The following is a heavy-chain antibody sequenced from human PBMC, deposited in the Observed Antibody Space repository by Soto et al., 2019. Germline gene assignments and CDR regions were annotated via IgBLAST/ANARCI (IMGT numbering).Heavy chain of an antibody. CDR3: VKEWWEGGYDY. CDR1: GFTFSSYA. Sequence: GGSLRLSCSASGFTFSSYAMHWVRQAPGKGLEYVSAISSNGGSTYYADSVKGRFTISRNNSKNTQYLQMRSLRAEDTAVYYCVKEWWEGGYDYWGQGTLVTVSS. V-gene: IGHV3-64D*08. CDR2: ISSNGGST. J-gene: IGHJ4*02. D-gene: IGHD1-26*01.